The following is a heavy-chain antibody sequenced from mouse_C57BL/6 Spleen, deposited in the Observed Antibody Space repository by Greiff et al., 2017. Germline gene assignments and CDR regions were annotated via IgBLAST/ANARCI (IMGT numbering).Heavy chain of an antibody. J-gene: IGHJ4*01. CDR1: GFTFSSYG. V-gene: IGHV5-6*01. Sequence: EVQGVESGGDLVKPGGSLKLSCAASGFTFSSYGMSWVRQTPDKRLEWVATISSGGSYTYYPDSVKGRFTISRDNAKNTLYLQMSSLKSEDTAMYYCAGHGGWDDAMGDWGQGTSVTVSS. D-gene: IGHD4-1*01. CDR3: AGHGGWDDAMGD. CDR2: ISSGGSYT.